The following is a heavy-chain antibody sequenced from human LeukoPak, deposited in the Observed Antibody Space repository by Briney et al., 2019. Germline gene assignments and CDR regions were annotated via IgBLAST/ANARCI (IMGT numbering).Heavy chain of an antibody. CDR2: INYSGRT. J-gene: IGHJ4*02. V-gene: IGHV4-59*01. Sequence: SETLSLTCTVSGGSITSYYWSWIRQPPGKGLEWIGYINYSGRTNYNPSLKSRVTISVDTSKNQISLKLRSMTAADTAVYYCARAFRGSCFDYWGQGTLVTVSS. CDR3: ARAFRGSCFDY. D-gene: IGHD6-13*01. CDR1: GGSITSYY.